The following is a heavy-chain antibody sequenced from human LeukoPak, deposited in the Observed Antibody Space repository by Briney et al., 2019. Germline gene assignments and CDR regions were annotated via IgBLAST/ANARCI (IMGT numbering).Heavy chain of an antibody. D-gene: IGHD6-19*01. CDR3: ARGHSSGWLPWGYYYYYYMDV. CDR2: ISSSSSTI. V-gene: IGHV3-48*01. J-gene: IGHJ6*03. CDR1: GFTFSSYS. Sequence: GGSLRLSCAASGFTFSSYSMNWVRQAPGKGLEWVSYISSSSSTIYYADSVKGRFTISRDNAKNSLYLQMNSLRAEDTAVYYCARGHSSGWLPWGYYYYYYMDVWGKGTTVTVSS.